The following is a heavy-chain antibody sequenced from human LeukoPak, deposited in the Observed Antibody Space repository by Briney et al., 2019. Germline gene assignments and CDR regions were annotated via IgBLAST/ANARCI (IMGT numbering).Heavy chain of an antibody. CDR1: RFTFSSYT. CDR2: IGPSSTYI. Sequence: GGSLRLSCSASRFTFSSYTMNWVRQAPGKGLEWVSSIGPSSTYIYYADSVKGRFTISRGNAQNSLYLQMNSLRAEDTAVYYCTRGSYGDYEYWGQGTLVTVSS. D-gene: IGHD4-17*01. CDR3: TRGSYGDYEY. V-gene: IGHV3-21*01. J-gene: IGHJ4*02.